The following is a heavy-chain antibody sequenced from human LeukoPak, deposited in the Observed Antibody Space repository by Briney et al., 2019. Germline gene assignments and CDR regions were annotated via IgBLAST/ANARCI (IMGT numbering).Heavy chain of an antibody. CDR3: ARDPQKGITMVRGVPDY. V-gene: IGHV3-30*03. Sequence: PGRSLRLSCAASGFTFSSYGMHWVRQAPGKGLGWVAVISYDGSNKYYADSVKGRFTISRDNSKNTLYLQMNSLRAEDTAVYYCARDPQKGITMVRGVPDYWGQGTLVTVSS. CDR1: GFTFSSYG. J-gene: IGHJ4*02. D-gene: IGHD3-10*01. CDR2: ISYDGSNK.